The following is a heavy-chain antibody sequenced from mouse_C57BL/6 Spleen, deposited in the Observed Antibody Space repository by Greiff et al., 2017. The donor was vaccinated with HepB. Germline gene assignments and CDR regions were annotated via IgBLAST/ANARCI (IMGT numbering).Heavy chain of an antibody. CDR1: GYTFTSYW. CDR2: IDPSDSYT. Sequence: VKLQQPGAELVKPGASVKLSCKASGYTFTSYWMQWVKQRPGQGLEWIGEIDPSDSYTNYNQKFKGKATLTVDTSSSTAYMQLSSLTSEDSAVYYCARSYYYGSSTGYFDVWGTGTTVTVSS. V-gene: IGHV1-50*01. D-gene: IGHD1-1*01. J-gene: IGHJ1*03. CDR3: ARSYYYGSSTGYFDV.